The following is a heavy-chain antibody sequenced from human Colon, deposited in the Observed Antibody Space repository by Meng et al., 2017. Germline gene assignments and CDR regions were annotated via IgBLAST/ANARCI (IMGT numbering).Heavy chain of an antibody. Sequence: QVLRQESGPGLGRPSETLSLTCTVSGGSVSSGTYYWSWIRQPPGKGLEWIGCIYYSGTTNYNPSLKSRVTISVDTSKNQFSLKLSSVTPADTAVYFCARDRVPGKYWGQGTLVTVSS. CDR1: GGSVSSGTYY. CDR3: ARDRVPGKY. V-gene: IGHV4-61*01. CDR2: IYYSGTT. J-gene: IGHJ4*02. D-gene: IGHD1-14*01.